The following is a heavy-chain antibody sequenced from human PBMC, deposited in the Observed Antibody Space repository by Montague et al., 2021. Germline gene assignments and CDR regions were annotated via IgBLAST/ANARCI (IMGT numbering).Heavy chain of an antibody. Sequence: TLSLTCTVSGGSISSGGYYWSWIRQLPGKGLEGIGYIFYSGNTYYNPSLKSRVTISVDTSKNQFSLKLSSVTAADTAVYYCARGEDYYGSGSYLGFDYWGQGTLVTVSS. D-gene: IGHD3-10*01. CDR3: ARGEDYYGSGSYLGFDY. CDR1: GGSISSGGYY. V-gene: IGHV4-31*03. CDR2: IFYSGNT. J-gene: IGHJ4*02.